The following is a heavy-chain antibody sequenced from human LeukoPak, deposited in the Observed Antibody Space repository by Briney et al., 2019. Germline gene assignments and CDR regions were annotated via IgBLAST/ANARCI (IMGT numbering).Heavy chain of an antibody. V-gene: IGHV3-15*01. CDR3: TTGSASH. Sequence: GGSLRLSCVASGFTFSDAWMSWVRQAPGKGLEWVGHIKSKSYGATTDYAAPVKGRFAISRDDSTNTLYLQMISLKAEDTAVYCCTTGSASHWGQGTLVTVSS. J-gene: IGHJ4*02. CDR1: GFTFSDAW. CDR2: IKSKSYGATT. D-gene: IGHD2-15*01.